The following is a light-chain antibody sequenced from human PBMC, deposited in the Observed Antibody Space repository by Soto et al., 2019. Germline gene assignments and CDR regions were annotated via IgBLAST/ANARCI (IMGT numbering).Light chain of an antibody. V-gene: IGKV3-11*01. Sequence: EIVLTQSPATLSLSPGDRATLSCRASQSVGSYLGWYQQRPGQAPRLLIYDASNRANGIPARFSGSWSGKDFTLTISSLEPEDFAVYYCQQRSDWPSTFGGGTKVEIK. CDR2: DAS. J-gene: IGKJ4*01. CDR1: QSVGSY. CDR3: QQRSDWPST.